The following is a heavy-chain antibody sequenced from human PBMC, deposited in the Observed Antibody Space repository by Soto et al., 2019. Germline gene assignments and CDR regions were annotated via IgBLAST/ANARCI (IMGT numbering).Heavy chain of an antibody. CDR1: GFAFSTYS. CDR3: ARVGRGVYGMDV. Sequence: WGSLRLSCAASGFAFSTYSINWVRQAPGKGLEWFSYITSDSSTISYADSVKGRFTVSRDNAKNSLYLQMNSLRDEDTAVYYCARVGRGVYGMDVWGQGTSVTVSS. V-gene: IGHV3-48*02. D-gene: IGHD2-8*01. J-gene: IGHJ6*02. CDR2: ITSDSSTI.